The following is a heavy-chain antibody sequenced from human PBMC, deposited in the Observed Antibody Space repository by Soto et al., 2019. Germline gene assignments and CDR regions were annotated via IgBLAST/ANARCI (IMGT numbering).Heavy chain of an antibody. V-gene: IGHV4-34*01. CDR3: ARGRGEFDA. J-gene: IGHJ5*02. D-gene: IGHD2-21*01. Sequence: SETLSLTCAVYGASLSDNYCNWLRQPPGKGLEWIGEINHSGNTNYNPSLRSRVTISIDTSKNQLSLNLRSVSAADTAVYYCARGRGEFDAWGKGTPVTVSS. CDR1: GASLSDNY. CDR2: INHSGNT.